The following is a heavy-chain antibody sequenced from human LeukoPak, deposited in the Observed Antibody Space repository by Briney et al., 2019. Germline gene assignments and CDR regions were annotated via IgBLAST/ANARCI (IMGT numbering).Heavy chain of an antibody. J-gene: IGHJ3*02. Sequence: GGSLRLSCVASGFTFSSFWMSWVRQAPGKGLEWVSAISGSGGSTYYADSVKGRFTISRDNSKNTLYLQMNSLRAEDTAVFYCAKSELDSDTGSSQSAFHIWGQGTMVTVSS. CDR3: AKSELDSDTGSSQSAFHI. CDR2: ISGSGGST. D-gene: IGHD3-10*01. V-gene: IGHV3-23*01. CDR1: GFTFSSFW.